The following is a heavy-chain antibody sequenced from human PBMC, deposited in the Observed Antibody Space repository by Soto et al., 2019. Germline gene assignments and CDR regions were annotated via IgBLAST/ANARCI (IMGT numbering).Heavy chain of an antibody. J-gene: IGHJ4*02. CDR1: GFAFNDFA. CDR2: ISGSGDKT. CDR3: AKGASHAPFEK. V-gene: IGHV3-23*01. Sequence: EVHLLESGGDLVLPGGSLRLSCAASGFAFNDFAMSWVRQAPGKGPEWLSTISGSGDKTFHSDSVKGRFDISRDNSNNKIFLQRNSLRAEDTAIYYCAKGASHAPFEKWGRGTLVTVSS.